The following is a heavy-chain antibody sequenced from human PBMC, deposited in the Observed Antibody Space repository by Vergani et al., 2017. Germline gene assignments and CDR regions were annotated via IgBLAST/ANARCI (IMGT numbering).Heavy chain of an antibody. CDR2: ISGSGGST. CDR3: ANAAIVVPAAITGIRAYYYYYMYV. Sequence: EVQLLESGGGLVQPGGSLRLSCAASGFTFSSYAMSWVRQAPGKGLEWVSAISGSGGSTYYADSVKGRLTISRDNSKNTLYLQMNSLRAEDTAVYYCANAAIVVPAAITGIRAYYYYYMYVWGKGTTVTVSS. D-gene: IGHD2-2*01. J-gene: IGHJ6*03. CDR1: GFTFSSYA. V-gene: IGHV3-23*01.